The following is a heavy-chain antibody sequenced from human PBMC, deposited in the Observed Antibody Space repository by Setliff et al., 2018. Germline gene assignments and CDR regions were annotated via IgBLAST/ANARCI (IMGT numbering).Heavy chain of an antibody. CDR3: AKDRVPDGIWEFDS. CDR2: ITGTSSTI. Sequence: GGSLRLSCAASGFIFSTLSMNWVRQAPGKGLEWLSYITGTSSTINYADSVKGRFTISRDNAKNYLYLQMDSLRAEDTATYYCAKDRVPDGIWEFDSWGQGLLVTVSS. CDR1: GFIFSTLS. V-gene: IGHV3-48*04. J-gene: IGHJ4*02. D-gene: IGHD1-26*01.